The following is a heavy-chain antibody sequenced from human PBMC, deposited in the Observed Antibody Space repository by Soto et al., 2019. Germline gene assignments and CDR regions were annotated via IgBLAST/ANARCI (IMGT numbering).Heavy chain of an antibody. CDR1: GYKFTSYT. J-gene: IGHJ5*02. CDR3: ARSVPWFDT. Sequence: QVQLVHSGAEVKKPGASVNVACKASGYKFTSYTISWVRQAPGQGLEWMGWISANNGNTDFAQKVQGRVTMTTDTSTNTAYMELRSLRSDDTAMYYCARSVPWFDTWGQGNLVIVSS. CDR2: ISANNGNT. V-gene: IGHV1-18*01. D-gene: IGHD6-6*01.